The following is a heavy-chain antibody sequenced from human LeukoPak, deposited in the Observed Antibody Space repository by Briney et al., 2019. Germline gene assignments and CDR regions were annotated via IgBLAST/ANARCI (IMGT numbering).Heavy chain of an antibody. J-gene: IGHJ6*03. CDR2: ISSSGSTI. CDR1: GFTFSDYY. D-gene: IGHD3-10*01. Sequence: GGSLRLSYAASGFTFSDYYMSWIRQAPGKGLEWVSYISSSGSTIYYADSVKGRFTISRDNAKNSLYLQMNRLRAEDTAVYYCARVVGYYYYYMDVWGKGTTVTVSS. CDR3: ARVVGYYYYYMDV. V-gene: IGHV3-11*01.